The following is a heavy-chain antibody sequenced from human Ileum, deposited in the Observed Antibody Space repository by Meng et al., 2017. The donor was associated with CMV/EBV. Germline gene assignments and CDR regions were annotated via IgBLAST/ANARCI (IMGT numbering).Heavy chain of an antibody. V-gene: IGHV1-8*01. J-gene: IGHJ6*02. CDR1: GYTFTSYD. CDR3: ARERKLYRYYYYYYGMDV. Sequence: AAVKVSCKASGYTFTSYDINWVRQATGQGLEWMGWMNPNSGNTGYAQKFQGRVTMTRNTSISTAYMELSSLRSQDTAVYYCARERKLYRYYYYYYGMDVWGQGTTVTVSS. CDR2: MNPNSGNT. D-gene: IGHD2-2*02.